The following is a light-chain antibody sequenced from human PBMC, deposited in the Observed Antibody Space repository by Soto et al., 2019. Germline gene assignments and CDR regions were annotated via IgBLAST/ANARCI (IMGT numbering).Light chain of an antibody. Sequence: DIQMTQSPSTLSASVGDGVTITCRASQNISVWLAWYQQRPGTAPKFLMYNASSLETGVPSRFRGSGSGTECTLTLRGLQADDSATYCCQQYDSASPTFGQGTKLEI. V-gene: IGKV1-5*01. J-gene: IGKJ2*01. CDR3: QQYDSASPT. CDR1: QNISVW. CDR2: NAS.